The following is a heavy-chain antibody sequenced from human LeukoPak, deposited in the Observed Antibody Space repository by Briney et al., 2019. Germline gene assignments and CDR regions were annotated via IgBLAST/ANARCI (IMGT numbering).Heavy chain of an antibody. Sequence: PGGSLRLSCAASGFTVSSNYMSWVRQAPGKGLEWVSVIYSGGSTYYADSVKGRFTISRDNFKNTLYLQVNSLRAEDTAVYYCARGSYDSSGYLPNWFDPWGQGTLVTVSS. CDR1: GFTVSSNY. V-gene: IGHV3-53*01. J-gene: IGHJ5*02. CDR2: IYSGGST. CDR3: ARGSYDSSGYLPNWFDP. D-gene: IGHD3-22*01.